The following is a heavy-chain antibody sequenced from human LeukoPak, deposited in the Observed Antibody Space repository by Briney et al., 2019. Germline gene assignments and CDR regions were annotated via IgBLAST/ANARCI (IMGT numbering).Heavy chain of an antibody. D-gene: IGHD6-19*01. V-gene: IGHV3-23*01. CDR3: AKGSGWDPRGPDY. CDR1: GFTFSSYW. J-gene: IGHJ4*02. Sequence: GGSLRLSCAASGFTFSSYWMHWVRQTPGKGLEWVSGISGSGDRTFYADSVKGRITISRDKSKNTLYLQMNGLRAEDTAVYYCAKGSGWDPRGPDYWGQGTLVTVSS. CDR2: ISGSGDRT.